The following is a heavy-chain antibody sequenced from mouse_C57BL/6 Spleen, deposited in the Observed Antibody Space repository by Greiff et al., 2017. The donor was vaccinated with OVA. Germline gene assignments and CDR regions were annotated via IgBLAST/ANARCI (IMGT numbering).Heavy chain of an antibody. Sequence: QVQLQQPGAELVKPGASVKMSCKASGYTFPSYWITWVKQRPGQGLEWIGDIYPGSGSTNYNEKFKSKATLTVDTSSSTAYMQLSSLTSEDSAVYYCARSGYYSNWYFDVWGTGTTVTVSS. J-gene: IGHJ1*03. CDR3: ARSGYYSNWYFDV. CDR2: IYPGSGST. V-gene: IGHV1-55*01. D-gene: IGHD2-5*01. CDR1: GYTFPSYW.